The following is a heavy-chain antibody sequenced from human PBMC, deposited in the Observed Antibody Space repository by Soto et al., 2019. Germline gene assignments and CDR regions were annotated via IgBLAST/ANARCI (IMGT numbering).Heavy chain of an antibody. Sequence: QVQLVQSGAEVKKPGASVKVSCKASGYTFTGYYMHWVRQAPGQGLEWMGWINPNSGGTNYAQKFQGWVTMTRDTSISTAYMELSRLRSGDTAVYYCARDRVGGSYDMSYNWFDPWGQGTLVTVSS. J-gene: IGHJ5*02. CDR2: INPNSGGT. V-gene: IGHV1-2*04. CDR3: ARDRVGGSYDMSYNWFDP. CDR1: GYTFTGYY. D-gene: IGHD1-26*01.